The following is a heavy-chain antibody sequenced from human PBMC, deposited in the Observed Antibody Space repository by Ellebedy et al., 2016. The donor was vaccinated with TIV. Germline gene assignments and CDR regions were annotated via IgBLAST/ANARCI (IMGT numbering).Heavy chain of an antibody. J-gene: IGHJ5*02. Sequence: SETLSLTXTVSGGSVSTNSNYWGWIRQPPGKGLEWIGSMYYSGDNFYNPSLKSRVTISVDTSKNQFSLKLSSVTAADTAVYYCARDTTGTTRNWIDPWGQGTLVTVSS. CDR1: GGSVSTNSNY. V-gene: IGHV4-39*07. CDR2: MYYSGDN. D-gene: IGHD1-1*01. CDR3: ARDTTGTTRNWIDP.